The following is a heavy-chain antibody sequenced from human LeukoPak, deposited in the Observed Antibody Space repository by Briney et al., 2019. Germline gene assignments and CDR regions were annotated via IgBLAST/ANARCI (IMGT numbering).Heavy chain of an antibody. V-gene: IGHV1-24*01. Sequence: ASVKVSCKVSGYTLTELSMHWVRQAPGKGLEWMGGFDPEDGETIYAQKFQGRVTMTRDTSTSTVYMELSSLRSEGTAVYYCARDHSYRFDYWGQGTLVTVSS. D-gene: IGHD3-16*02. J-gene: IGHJ4*02. CDR3: ARDHSYRFDY. CDR2: FDPEDGET. CDR1: GYTLTELS.